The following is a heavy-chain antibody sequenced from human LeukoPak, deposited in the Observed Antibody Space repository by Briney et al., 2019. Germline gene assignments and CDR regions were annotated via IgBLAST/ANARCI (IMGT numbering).Heavy chain of an antibody. CDR3: VREGFYFFDF. Sequence: GGSLRLSCAASGFTFSSYEMNWVRQAPGKGLEWVSYISSRGSTIYYADSVKGRFTISRDNAKNSVYLQMNSLRAEDSATYYCVREGFYFFDFWGQGTLVTVSS. V-gene: IGHV3-48*03. CDR1: GFTFSSYE. CDR2: ISSRGSTI. J-gene: IGHJ4*01.